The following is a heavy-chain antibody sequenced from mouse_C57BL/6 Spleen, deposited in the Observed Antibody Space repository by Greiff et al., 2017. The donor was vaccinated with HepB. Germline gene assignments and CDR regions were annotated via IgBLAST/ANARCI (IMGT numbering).Heavy chain of an antibody. V-gene: IGHV6-6*01. J-gene: IGHJ3*01. Sequence: EVQLQQSGGGLVQPGGSMKLSCAASGFTFSDAWMDWVRQSPEKGLEWVADIRNKANNHATYYAESVKGRFTISRDDSKSSVYLQMNSLRAEDTGIYYCTMGFPRLDYWGQGTLVTVSA. CDR3: TMGFPRLDY. CDR1: GFTFSDAW. CDR2: IRNKANNHAT. D-gene: IGHD4-1*01.